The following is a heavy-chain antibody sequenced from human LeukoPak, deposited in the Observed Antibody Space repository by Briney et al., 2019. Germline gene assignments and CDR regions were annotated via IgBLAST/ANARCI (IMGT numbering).Heavy chain of an antibody. Sequence: ASVKVSCKASGYTFTSYGISWVRQAPGQGLEWMGWISAYNGNTNYAQKLQGRVTMTTDTSTSTAYMELRSLRSDDTAVYYCAARKTLYYDSSGYDGEHWGQGTLVTVSS. D-gene: IGHD3-22*01. V-gene: IGHV1-18*01. CDR3: AARKTLYYDSSGYDGEH. CDR1: GYTFTSYG. CDR2: ISAYNGNT. J-gene: IGHJ1*01.